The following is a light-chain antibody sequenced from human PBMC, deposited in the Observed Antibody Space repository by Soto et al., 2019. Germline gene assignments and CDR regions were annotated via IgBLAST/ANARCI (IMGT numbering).Light chain of an antibody. V-gene: IGLV2-14*01. J-gene: IGLJ1*01. CDR1: NSDVGGYNY. CDR3: SSYTTSSLYV. Sequence: QSVLTQPASVSGSPGQSITISCSGTNSDVGGYNYVSWYQQHPGKAPKLMIYDVSYRPSGISNRLSGPKSDNTASLTISGLQAEDEVDYYCSSYTTSSLYVFGTGTKVTFL. CDR2: DVS.